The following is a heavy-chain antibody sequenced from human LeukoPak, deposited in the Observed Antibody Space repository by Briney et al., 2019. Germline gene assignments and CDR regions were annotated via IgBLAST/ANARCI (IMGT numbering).Heavy chain of an antibody. Sequence: SETLSLTCTVSGGSISSSSYYWGWIRQPPGKGLEWIGYIYYTGSTNYNPSLKSRVTISVDTSKNQFSLKLSSVTAADTAVYYCASGYSYFDYWGQGTLVTVSS. CDR1: GGSISSSSYY. D-gene: IGHD5-18*01. V-gene: IGHV4-61*05. CDR2: IYYTGST. CDR3: ASGYSYFDY. J-gene: IGHJ4*02.